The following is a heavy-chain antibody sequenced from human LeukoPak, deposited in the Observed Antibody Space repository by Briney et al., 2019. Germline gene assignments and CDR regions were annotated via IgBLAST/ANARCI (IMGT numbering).Heavy chain of an antibody. D-gene: IGHD3-22*01. CDR2: IKHDGSEKQDGSEK. J-gene: IGHJ6*03. CDR1: GFTFSQYW. CDR3: ARLYYYDRVYYYYYMDV. V-gene: IGHV3-7*01. Sequence: PGGSLRLSCAASGFTFSQYWMSWVRQAPGKGLEWVANIKHDGSEKQDGSEKNYVDSVKGRFTISRDNAKNSLYLQMNSLRAEDTAVYYCARLYYYDRVYYYYYMDVWGKGTTVTVSS.